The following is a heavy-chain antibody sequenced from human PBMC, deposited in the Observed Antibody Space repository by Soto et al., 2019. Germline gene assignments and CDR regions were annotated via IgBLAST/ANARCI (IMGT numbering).Heavy chain of an antibody. CDR3: ATAGNYDSSGSDF. Sequence: ASGKVSCKASGYTFTSYAMHWVPQAPGQRLEWMGCINANSGNTNYAQKLQGRVTMTTDTSTSTAYMELRSLRSDDTAVYYRATAGNYDSSGSDFWGQGTLVTVS. V-gene: IGHV1-18*01. CDR2: INANSGNT. D-gene: IGHD3-22*01. CDR1: GYTFTSYA. J-gene: IGHJ4*02.